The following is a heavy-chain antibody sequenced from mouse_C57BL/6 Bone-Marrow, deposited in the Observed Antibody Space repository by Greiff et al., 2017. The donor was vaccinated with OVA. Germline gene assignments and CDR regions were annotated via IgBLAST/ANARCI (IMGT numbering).Heavy chain of an antibody. J-gene: IGHJ4*01. D-gene: IGHD1-1*01. V-gene: IGHV1-61*01. CDR2: IYPSDSET. Sequence: QVQLQQPGAELVRPGSSVKLSCKASGYTFTSYWMDWVKQRPGQGLEWIGNIYPSDSETHYNQKFKDKATLTVDKSSSTAYMQLISLTSEDSAVYYCARPSSYVGAMDYWGQGTSVTVSS. CDR3: ARPSSYVGAMDY. CDR1: GYTFTSYW.